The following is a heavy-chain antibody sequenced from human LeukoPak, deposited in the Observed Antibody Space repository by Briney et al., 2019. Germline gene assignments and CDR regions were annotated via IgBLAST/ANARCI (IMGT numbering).Heavy chain of an antibody. D-gene: IGHD1/OR15-1a*01. Sequence: PGRSLRLSCTASGFTFGDYAMSWFREAPGKGLEWVGFIRSKAYGGTTEYAASVKGRFTISRDDSKSIDYLQMNSLKTEDTAVYYCTRDSRGWNNYYYMDVRGKGTTVTVSS. CDR1: GFTFGDYA. CDR2: IRSKAYGGTT. CDR3: TRDSRGWNNYYYMDV. V-gene: IGHV3-49*03. J-gene: IGHJ6*03.